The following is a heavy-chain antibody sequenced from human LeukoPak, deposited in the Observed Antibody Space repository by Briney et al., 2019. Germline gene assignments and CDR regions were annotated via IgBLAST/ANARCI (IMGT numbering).Heavy chain of an antibody. V-gene: IGHV4-39*07. CDR1: GVSISSSSYY. CDR2: IYYSGST. Sequence: SETLSLTCTVSGVSISSSSYYWGWLRQPPGKGLEWIGSIYYSGSTYYNPSLKSRVTISVDTSKNQFSLKLSSVTAADTAVYFCARVRGVAAIMDVWGKGTTVTVSS. D-gene: IGHD2-15*01. J-gene: IGHJ6*04. CDR3: ARVRGVAAIMDV.